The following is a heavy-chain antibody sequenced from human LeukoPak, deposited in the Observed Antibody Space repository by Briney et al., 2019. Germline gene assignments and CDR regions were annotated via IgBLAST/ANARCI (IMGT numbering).Heavy chain of an antibody. D-gene: IGHD1-26*01. V-gene: IGHV3-30*02. CDR3: AKDFSGSYWYFDY. Sequence: PGGSLRLSCAASGFTFSSYGMHWVRQAPGKGLEWEAFIRYDGSNKYYADSVKGRFTISRDNSKNTLYLQMNSLRAEDTAVYYCAKDFSGSYWYFDYWGQGTLVTVSS. CDR1: GFTFSSYG. CDR2: IRYDGSNK. J-gene: IGHJ4*02.